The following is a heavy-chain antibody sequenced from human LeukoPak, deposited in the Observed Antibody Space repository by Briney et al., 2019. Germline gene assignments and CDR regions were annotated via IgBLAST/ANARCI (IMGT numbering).Heavy chain of an antibody. CDR3: ARDEFTGDSSSYNFDY. CDR2: INPSGGST. Sequence: GASVKVSCKASGYTFTSYYMHWVRQAPGQGLEWMGIINPSGGSTSYAQKFQGRVTMTRDMSTSTVYMELSSLRSEDTAVYYCARDEFTGDSSSYNFDYWGQGTLVTVSS. D-gene: IGHD6-6*01. CDR1: GYTFTSYY. J-gene: IGHJ4*02. V-gene: IGHV1-46*01.